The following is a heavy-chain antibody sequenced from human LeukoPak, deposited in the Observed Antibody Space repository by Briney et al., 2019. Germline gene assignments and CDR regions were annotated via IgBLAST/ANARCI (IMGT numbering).Heavy chain of an antibody. CDR1: GYTLTELS. CDR3: ATHGSGSYYNEANYYYYYMDV. CDR2: FDPEDGET. Sequence: ASVKVSCKVSGYTLTELSMHWVRQAPGKGLEWMGGFDPEDGETIYAQKFQGRVTMTEDTSTDTAYMELSSLRSEDTAVYYCATHGSGSYYNEANYYYYYMDVWGKGTTVTISS. D-gene: IGHD3-10*01. V-gene: IGHV1-24*01. J-gene: IGHJ6*03.